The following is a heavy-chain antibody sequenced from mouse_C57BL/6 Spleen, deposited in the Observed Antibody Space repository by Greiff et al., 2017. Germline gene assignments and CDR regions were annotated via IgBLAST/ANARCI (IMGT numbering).Heavy chain of an antibody. CDR1: GYTFTDYY. V-gene: IGHV1-19*01. Sequence: VQLQQSGPVLVKPGASVKMSCKASGYTFTDYYMNWVKQSHGKSLEWIGVINPYNGGTSYNQKFKGKATLTVDKSSSTAYMELNSLTSEDSAVYYCARGHYYGSSYEAWFAYWGQGTLVTVSA. CDR3: ARGHYYGSSYEAWFAY. D-gene: IGHD1-1*01. J-gene: IGHJ3*01. CDR2: INPYNGGT.